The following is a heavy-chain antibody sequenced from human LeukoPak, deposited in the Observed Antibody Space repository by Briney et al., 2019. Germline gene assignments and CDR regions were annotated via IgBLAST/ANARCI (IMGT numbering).Heavy chain of an antibody. V-gene: IGHV4-34*01. J-gene: IGHJ4*02. CDR2: INHSGST. CDR1: GGSFSGYY. CDR3: ARHPSTYYYDSSGHYHPFDY. D-gene: IGHD3-22*01. Sequence: KPSETLSLTCAVYGGSFSGYYWSWIRQPPGKGLEWIGEINHSGSTNYNPSLKSRVTISVDTSKNQFSLKLSSVTAADTAVYYCARHPSTYYYDSSGHYHPFDYWGQGTLVTVSS.